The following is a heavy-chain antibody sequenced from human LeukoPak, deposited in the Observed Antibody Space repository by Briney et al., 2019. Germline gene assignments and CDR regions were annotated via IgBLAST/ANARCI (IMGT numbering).Heavy chain of an antibody. J-gene: IGHJ5*01. D-gene: IGHD5-24*01. CDR2: IYYSGST. Sequence: NSSETLSLTCTVSGGSISSGGYYWTWIRQHPGKCLEWIGHIYYSGSTYYNPSLKSRVSISVDTSKNQFSLKLNSVTAADTAVYYCARDRDGYNLDSWGQGTLVTVSS. CDR3: ARDRDGYNLDS. V-gene: IGHV4-31*03. CDR1: GGSISSGGYY.